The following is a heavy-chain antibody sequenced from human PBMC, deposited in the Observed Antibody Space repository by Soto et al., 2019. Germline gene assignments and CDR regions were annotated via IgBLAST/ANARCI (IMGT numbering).Heavy chain of an antibody. V-gene: IGHV1-18*01. CDR2: ISAYNGNT. CDR3: ARGGKDCTNGVCSFYGMDF. J-gene: IGHJ6*02. Sequence: ASVKVSCKASGYTFTSYGISWVRQAPGQGLEWMGWISAYNGNTNYAQKLQGRVTMTTDTSTSTAYMELRSLRSDDTAVYYCARGGKDCTNGVCSFYGMDFWGQGTKVTVSS. D-gene: IGHD2-8*01. CDR1: GYTFTSYG.